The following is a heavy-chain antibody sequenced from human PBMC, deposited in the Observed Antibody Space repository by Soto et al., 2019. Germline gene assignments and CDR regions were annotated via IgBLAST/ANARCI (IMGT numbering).Heavy chain of an antibody. J-gene: IGHJ3*02. CDR3: ARVERGTATTVVDAFDI. D-gene: IGHD1-1*01. Sequence: QVQLQQWGAGLLKPSETLSLTCAVYGGFVSSGSYYWSWIRQPPGKGLEWIGEMSHSGGTHVNPSLKSGVTISVDTSKNQFSLKMSAVTAADTALYYCARVERGTATTVVDAFDIWGPGTMVTVSS. V-gene: IGHV4-34*01. CDR2: MSHSGGT. CDR1: GGFVSSGSYY.